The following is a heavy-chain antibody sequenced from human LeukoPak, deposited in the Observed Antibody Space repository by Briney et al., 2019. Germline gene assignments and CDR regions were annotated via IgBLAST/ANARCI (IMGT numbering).Heavy chain of an antibody. CDR2: ISPSGAST. CDR3: TRGGYGGPRVAFDY. Sequence: ASVKVSCKASGYTFTRYYMHWVRQAPGQGLEWMGIISPSGASTSYAQKFQGRVTMTRDTSTSTVYMELSSLRSEDAAVYYCTRGGYGGPRVAFDYWGQGTLVTVSS. J-gene: IGHJ4*02. CDR1: GYTFTRYY. D-gene: IGHD1-1*01. V-gene: IGHV1-46*01.